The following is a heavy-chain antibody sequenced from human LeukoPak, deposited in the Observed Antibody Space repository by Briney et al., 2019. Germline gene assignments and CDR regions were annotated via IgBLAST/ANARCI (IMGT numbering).Heavy chain of an antibody. CDR2: ISYSGST. D-gene: IGHD3-10*01. CDR1: GGSISSYY. V-gene: IGHV4-59*05. CDR3: ARLDYYGSGSYGLSFDY. Sequence: PSETLSLTCIVSGGSISSYYWSWIRQPPGKGLEWIGSISYSGSTYYNPSLKSRVTISVDTSKNQFSLKLSSVTAADTAVYYCARLDYYGSGSYGLSFDYWGQGTLVTVSS. J-gene: IGHJ4*02.